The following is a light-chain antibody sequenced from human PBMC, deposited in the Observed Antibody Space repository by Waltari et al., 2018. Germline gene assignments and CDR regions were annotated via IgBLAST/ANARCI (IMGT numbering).Light chain of an antibody. CDR1: QSVSRT. V-gene: IGKV3-20*01. CDR2: GAS. J-gene: IGKJ1*01. Sequence: EMALTQSPGTLSLSPGERCTLSCRASQSVSRTLAWYQQKPGQAPRLLIYGASTRATGIPERFSGGGSGTDFSLTISRLEPEDFAVYYCQHYVRLPATFGQGTKVEIK. CDR3: QHYVRLPAT.